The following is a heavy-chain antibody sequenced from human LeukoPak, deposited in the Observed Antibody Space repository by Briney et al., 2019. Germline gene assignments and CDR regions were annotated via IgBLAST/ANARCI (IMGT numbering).Heavy chain of an antibody. CDR2: ISGSGGST. J-gene: IGHJ4*02. V-gene: IGHV3-23*01. D-gene: IGHD3-22*01. CDR1: GFTFSSYA. CDR3: ARVRGAPSYYYDSSGYYYFDY. Sequence: QSGGSLRLSCAASGFTFSSYAMSWVRQAPGKGLEWVSAISGSGGSTYYADSVKGRFTISRDNSKNTLYLQMNSLRAEDTAVYYCARVRGAPSYYYDSSGYYYFDYWGQGTLVTVSS.